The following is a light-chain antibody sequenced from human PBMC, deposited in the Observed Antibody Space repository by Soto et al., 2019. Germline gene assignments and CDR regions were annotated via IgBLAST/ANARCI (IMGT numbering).Light chain of an antibody. CDR1: NIGARS. V-gene: IGLV3-21*02. Sequence: SYELTQPPSVSVAPGQTARLTCGGNNIGARSVHWYHQGPGQAPVLVVYDGSVRPSGIPGRFSGSNSGNTATLTIKWVEAGDEGDYYCQVRDSRSDQEIFGGGTKVTVL. CDR2: DGS. CDR3: QVRDSRSDQEI. J-gene: IGLJ1*01.